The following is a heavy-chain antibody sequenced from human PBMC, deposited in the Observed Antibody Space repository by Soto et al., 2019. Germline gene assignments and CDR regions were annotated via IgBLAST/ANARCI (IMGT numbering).Heavy chain of an antibody. CDR2: ISWNSGSI. CDR3: AKDAIQLIAAAKYYYYYMDV. D-gene: IGHD6-13*01. Sequence: GGSLRLSCAASGFTFDDYAMHWVRQAPGKGLEWVSGISWNSGSIGYADSVKGRFTISRDNAKNSLYLQMNSLRAEDTALYYCAKDAIQLIAAAKYYYYYMDVWGKGTTVTVSS. J-gene: IGHJ6*03. CDR1: GFTFDDYA. V-gene: IGHV3-9*01.